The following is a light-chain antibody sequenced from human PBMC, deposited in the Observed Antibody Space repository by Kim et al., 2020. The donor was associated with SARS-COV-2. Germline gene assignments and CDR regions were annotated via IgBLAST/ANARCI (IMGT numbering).Light chain of an antibody. Sequence: GNKYVFWYQQKSGQSPVLVIYEDKKRPSGIPERFSGSNSGNTATLTISGTQTVDEADYYCQAWDSSIVVFGGGTQLTVL. J-gene: IGLJ2*01. CDR2: EDK. V-gene: IGLV3-1*01. CDR3: QAWDSSIVV. CDR1: GNKY.